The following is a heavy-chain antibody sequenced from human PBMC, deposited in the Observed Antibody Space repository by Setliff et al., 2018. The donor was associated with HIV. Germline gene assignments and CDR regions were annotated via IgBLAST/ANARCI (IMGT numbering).Heavy chain of an antibody. Sequence: PGGSLRLSCAASGFTFSSYAMSWVRQAPGKGLEWVSAISGSGGSTYYADSVKGWFTISRDNSKNTLYLQMNSLRAEDTAVYYCAKGFRPVDTALVSGPTYWGQGIRVTVSS. CDR1: GFTFSSYA. D-gene: IGHD5-18*01. J-gene: IGHJ4*02. CDR3: AKGFRPVDTALVSGPTY. V-gene: IGHV3-23*01. CDR2: ISGSGGST.